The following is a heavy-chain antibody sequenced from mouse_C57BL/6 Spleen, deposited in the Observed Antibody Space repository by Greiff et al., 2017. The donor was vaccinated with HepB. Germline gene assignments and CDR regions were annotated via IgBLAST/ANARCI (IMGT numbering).Heavy chain of an antibody. Sequence: EVQLVESGGGLVQPGGSLKLSCAASGFTFSDYYMYWVRQTPEKRLEWVAYISNGGGSTYYPDTVTGRFTISRDNAKNTLYLQMSRLKSEDTAMYYCARHRSRYFDVWGTGTTVTVSS. J-gene: IGHJ1*03. V-gene: IGHV5-12*01. CDR2: ISNGGGST. CDR3: ARHRSRYFDV. CDR1: GFTFSDYY.